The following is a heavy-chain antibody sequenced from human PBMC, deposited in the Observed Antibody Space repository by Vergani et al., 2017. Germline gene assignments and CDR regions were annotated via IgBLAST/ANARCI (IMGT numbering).Heavy chain of an antibody. D-gene: IGHD6-13*01. Sequence: QVQLVQSGAEVKKPGASVKVSCKASGYTFTSYYMHWVRQAPGQGLEWMGIINPSGGSTSYAQKFQGRVTMTRDTSTSTVYMELSSLRSEDTAVYYCARAAVPGNKYSSSDYWGQGTLVTVSS. CDR3: ARAAVPGNKYSSSDY. CDR1: GYTFTSYY. J-gene: IGHJ4*02. CDR2: INPSGGST. V-gene: IGHV1-46*01.